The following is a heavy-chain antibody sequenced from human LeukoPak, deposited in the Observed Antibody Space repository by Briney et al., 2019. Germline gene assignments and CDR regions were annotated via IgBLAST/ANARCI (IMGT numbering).Heavy chain of an antibody. D-gene: IGHD6-25*01. Sequence: GWALSLSCVASVFIFIKSAMSGVRQAPATEREGGFTIIGSGGTTSYADYVKGRLTISRNNSKNTLYLQMNSLRAEDTAVYYCVKRVPYFFDYWGQGTLVTVSS. CDR1: VFIFIKSA. CDR3: VKRVPYFFDY. CDR2: IIGSGGTT. J-gene: IGHJ4*02. V-gene: IGHV3-23*01.